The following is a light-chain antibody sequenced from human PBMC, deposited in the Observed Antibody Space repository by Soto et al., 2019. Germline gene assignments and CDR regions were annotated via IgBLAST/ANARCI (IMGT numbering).Light chain of an antibody. Sequence: QSALTQPPSVSGSPGQSVTISCTGTSSDIGGYDHVSWYQQHPGNAPKFMIYDVNKRPSGVPDRFSGSKSGNKASLTISGLQAEDEADYFCCSYAGSYTYVFGTGTKVTVL. V-gene: IGLV2-11*01. CDR2: DVN. CDR3: CSYAGSYTYV. CDR1: SSDIGGYDH. J-gene: IGLJ1*01.